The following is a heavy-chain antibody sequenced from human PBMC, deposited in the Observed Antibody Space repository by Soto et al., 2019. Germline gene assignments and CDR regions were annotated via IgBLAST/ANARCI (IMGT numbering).Heavy chain of an antibody. CDR1: GDSIGSGDYY. CDR2: IYYVGTT. CDR3: ARGSTYYGVVT. Sequence: QVQLQESGPRMVKPSQTLSLTCTVSGDSIGSGDYYWNWIRQPPGKGLEWIGYIYYVGTTFYNPSLESRVNISVDTSKNQFSLRVTSVTAADTAVYYCARGSTYYGVVTWGQGTLITVSS. V-gene: IGHV4-30-4*01. J-gene: IGHJ5*02. D-gene: IGHD3-10*01.